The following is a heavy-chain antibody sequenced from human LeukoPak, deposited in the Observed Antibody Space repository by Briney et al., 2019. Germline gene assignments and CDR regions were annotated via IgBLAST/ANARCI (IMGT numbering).Heavy chain of an antibody. Sequence: GASVKVSCKASGYTFTSYAMNWVRQAPGQGLEWMGWINTNTGNPTYAQGFTGRFVFSLDTSVSTAYLQISSLKAEDTAVYYCARALRRYYSSSWHSLWYWGQGTLVTVSS. J-gene: IGHJ4*02. CDR2: INTNTGNP. CDR1: GYTFTSYA. CDR3: ARALRRYYSSSWHSLWY. D-gene: IGHD6-13*01. V-gene: IGHV7-4-1*02.